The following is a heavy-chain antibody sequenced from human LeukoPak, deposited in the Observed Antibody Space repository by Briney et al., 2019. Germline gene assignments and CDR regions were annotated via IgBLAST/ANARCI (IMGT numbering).Heavy chain of an antibody. V-gene: IGHV4-34*01. CDR3: ARNLRYYDILTGYYLNWFDP. CDR2: INHSGST. J-gene: IGHJ5*02. CDR1: GGSFSGYY. Sequence: SETLSLTCAVYGGSFSGYYWSWIRQPPGKGLAWIGEINHSGSTNYNPSLKSRVTISVDTSKNQFSLKLSSVTAADTAVYYCARNLRYYDILTGYYLNWFDPWGQGTLVTVSS. D-gene: IGHD3-9*01.